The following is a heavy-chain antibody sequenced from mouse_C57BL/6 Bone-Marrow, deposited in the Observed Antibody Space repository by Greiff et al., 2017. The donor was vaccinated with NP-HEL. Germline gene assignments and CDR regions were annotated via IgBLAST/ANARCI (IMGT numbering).Heavy chain of an antibody. CDR2: INYDGSST. J-gene: IGHJ2*01. Sequence: EVHLVESEGGLVQPGSSMKLSCTASGFTFSDYYMAWVRQVPEKGLEWVANINYDGSSTYYLDSLKSRFIISRDNAKNILYLQMSSLKSEDTATYYCARFYDGYYAGVYYFDYWGQGTTLTVSS. CDR3: ARFYDGYYAGVYYFDY. CDR1: GFTFSDYY. V-gene: IGHV5-16*01. D-gene: IGHD2-3*01.